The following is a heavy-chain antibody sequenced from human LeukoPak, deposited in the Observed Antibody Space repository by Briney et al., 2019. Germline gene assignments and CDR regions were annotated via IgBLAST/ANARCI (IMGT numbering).Heavy chain of an antibody. CDR2: IYYSGST. CDR1: GGSISSNY. J-gene: IGHJ6*02. CDR3: ARDIRLDYTNYYHGMDV. V-gene: IGHV4-59*01. Sequence: SETLSLTCTVSGGSISSNYWSWIRQPPGKGLEWIRYIYYSGSTNYNPSLKSRVTISVDTSKNQFSLRLSSVTAADTAIYYCARDIRLDYTNYYHGMDVWGQGTTVTVSS. D-gene: IGHD3/OR15-3a*01.